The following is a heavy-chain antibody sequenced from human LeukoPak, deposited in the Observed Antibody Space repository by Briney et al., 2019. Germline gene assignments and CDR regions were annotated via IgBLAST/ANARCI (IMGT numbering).Heavy chain of an antibody. Sequence: PSGTLSLTCAVSGGSISSSNWWSWVRQPPGKGPEWIGEIYHSGSTNYNPSLKSRVTISVDKSKNQFSLKLSSVTAADTAVYYCARVQNTYDSSGYYYFDYWGQGTLVTVSS. CDR3: ARVQNTYDSSGYYYFDY. CDR1: GGSISSSNW. CDR2: IYHSGST. D-gene: IGHD3-22*01. V-gene: IGHV4-4*02. J-gene: IGHJ4*02.